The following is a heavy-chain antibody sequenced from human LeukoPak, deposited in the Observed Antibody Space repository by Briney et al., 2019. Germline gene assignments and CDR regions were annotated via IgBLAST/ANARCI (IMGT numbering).Heavy chain of an antibody. CDR2: INPSGGST. D-gene: IGHD3-10*01. J-gene: IGHJ4*02. CDR1: GYTFTSYY. V-gene: IGHV1-46*01. Sequence: GASVKVSCKASGYTFTSYYIHWMRQAPGQGLEWMGIINPSGGSTNYAQKFQGRVTITADKSTSTAYMELSSLRSEDTAVYYCARLRYYGSGSYDWGQGTLVTVSS. CDR3: ARLRYYGSGSYD.